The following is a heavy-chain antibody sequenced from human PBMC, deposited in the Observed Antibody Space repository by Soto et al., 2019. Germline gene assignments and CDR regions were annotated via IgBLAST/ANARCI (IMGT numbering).Heavy chain of an antibody. CDR3: ARNGSGTYYTVPDY. Sequence: ASVKVSCKASGYTFNNYGISWVRQAPGQGLEWMGWISTYHGYANYAQNVKGRVTMTTDTSTTTAYMELRSLRSDDTAVYYCARNGSGTYYTVPDYWG. CDR1: GYTFNNYG. CDR2: ISTYHGYA. V-gene: IGHV1-18*04. J-gene: IGHJ4*01. D-gene: IGHD3-10*01.